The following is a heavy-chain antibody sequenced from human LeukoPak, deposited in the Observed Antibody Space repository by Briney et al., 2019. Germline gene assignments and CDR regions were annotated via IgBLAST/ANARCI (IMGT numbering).Heavy chain of an antibody. D-gene: IGHD2-2*01. Sequence: SETLSLXCTVSGGSISSYYWSWIRQPAGKGLEWIGRIYTSGSTNYNPSLKSRVTMSVDTSKNQFSLKLSSVTAADTAVYYCARVGVVVVPAARVYYYYYMDVWGKGTTVTVSS. CDR2: IYTSGST. CDR1: GGSISSYY. CDR3: ARVGVVVVPAARVYYYYYMDV. V-gene: IGHV4-4*07. J-gene: IGHJ6*03.